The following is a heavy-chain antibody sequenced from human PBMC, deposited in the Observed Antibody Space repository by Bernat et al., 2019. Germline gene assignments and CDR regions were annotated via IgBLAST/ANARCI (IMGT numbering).Heavy chain of an antibody. CDR3: ANCAILLAFGGLLGPLDY. D-gene: IGHD3-10*01. V-gene: IGHV3-23*01. CDR1: GFTFSSYA. CDR2: ISGSGGTT. J-gene: IGHJ4*02. Sequence: EVQLLESGGGLVQPGGSLRLSCAASGFTFSSYAMSWVRQAPGKGLEWVSAISGSGGTTYYADSVTGRFTISRDNSKNTLYLQMNSLRAEDTAVYYCANCAILLAFGGLLGPLDYWGQGTLVTVSS.